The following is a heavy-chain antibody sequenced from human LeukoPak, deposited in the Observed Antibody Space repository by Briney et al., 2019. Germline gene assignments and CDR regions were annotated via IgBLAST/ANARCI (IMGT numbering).Heavy chain of an antibody. J-gene: IGHJ4*02. D-gene: IGHD6-6*01. CDR3: ARGYEYSSSPPGY. CDR2: IKEDGSEK. Sequence: EGSLRLSCAASGFTFSSFWMTWVRQAPGKGLEWVANIKEDGSEKYYVDSVKGRFTISRDNAKKSLYLQMNSLGAEDTAVYYCARGYEYSSSPPGYWGQGTLVTVSS. V-gene: IGHV3-7*01. CDR1: GFTFSSFW.